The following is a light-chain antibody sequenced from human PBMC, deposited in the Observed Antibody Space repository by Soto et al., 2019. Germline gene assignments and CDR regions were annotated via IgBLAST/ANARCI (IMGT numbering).Light chain of an antibody. CDR3: QQYCSSPGT. J-gene: IGKJ1*01. Sequence: EIVLTQSPGTLSLSPGERATLSCRASQSVRDSHLAWYQQKPGQAPSLLIYETSSRATGIPDRFRGSGSGTEFALTITIVEPEDVAMYFCQQYCSSPGTFGQGTKVEI. V-gene: IGKV3-20*01. CDR1: QSVRDSH. CDR2: ETS.